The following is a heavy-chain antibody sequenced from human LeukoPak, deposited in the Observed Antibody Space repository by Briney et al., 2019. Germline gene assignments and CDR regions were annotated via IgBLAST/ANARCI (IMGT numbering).Heavy chain of an antibody. CDR1: GFTFSSYS. Sequence: GGSLRLSCAASGFTFSSYSMNWVRQAPGKGLEWVAVISYDGSNKYYADSVKGRFTISRDNSKNTLYLQMNSLRAEDTAVYYCARDLPTYYYYYMDVWGKGTTVTVSS. J-gene: IGHJ6*03. V-gene: IGHV3-30*03. CDR3: ARDLPTYYYYYMDV. CDR2: ISYDGSNK.